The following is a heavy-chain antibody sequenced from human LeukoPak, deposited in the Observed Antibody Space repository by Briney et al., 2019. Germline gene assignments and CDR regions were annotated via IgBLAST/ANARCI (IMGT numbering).Heavy chain of an antibody. V-gene: IGHV4-4*07. CDR1: GGSISSYY. J-gene: IGHJ5*02. CDR2: IYTSGST. D-gene: IGHD6-13*01. Sequence: SETLSLTCTVSGGSISSYYWSWIRQPAGKGLEWIGRIYTSGSTNYNPSLSSRVTMSVDTSKNQLSLKLSSVTAADTAVYYCAGYSSSWYWFDPWGQGTLVTVSS. CDR3: AGYSSSWYWFDP.